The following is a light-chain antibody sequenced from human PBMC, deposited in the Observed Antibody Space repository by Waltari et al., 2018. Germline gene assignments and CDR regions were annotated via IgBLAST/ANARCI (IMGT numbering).Light chain of an antibody. J-gene: IGKJ2*01. CDR3: QQYGSSPPMYT. V-gene: IGKV3-20*01. CDR1: QSVSSSY. Sequence: EIVLTQSPGTLSLSPGERATLPCRASQSVSSSYLAWYQQKPGQAPRLLIYGASSRATGIPDRFSGSGSGTDFTLTISRLEPEDFAVYYCQQYGSSPPMYTFGQGTKLEIK. CDR2: GAS.